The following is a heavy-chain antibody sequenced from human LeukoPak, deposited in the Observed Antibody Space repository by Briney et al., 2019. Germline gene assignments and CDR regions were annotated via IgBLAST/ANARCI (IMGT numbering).Heavy chain of an antibody. CDR2: ISGSGGST. Sequence: GGSLGLSCAASGFTFSSYAMSWVRQAPGKGLEWVSAISGSGGSTYYADSVKGRFTISRDNSKNTLYLQMNSLRAEDTAVYYCAKLPSTYGDYAGNWFDPWGQGTLVTVSS. D-gene: IGHD4-17*01. V-gene: IGHV3-23*01. J-gene: IGHJ5*02. CDR1: GFTFSSYA. CDR3: AKLPSTYGDYAGNWFDP.